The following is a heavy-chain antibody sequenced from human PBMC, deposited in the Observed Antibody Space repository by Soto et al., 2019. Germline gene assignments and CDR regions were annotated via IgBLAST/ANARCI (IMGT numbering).Heavy chain of an antibody. CDR1: GYSFTSYW. CDR3: ATRVHGDYRGKYYSAMDV. J-gene: IGHJ6*02. D-gene: IGHD2-21*01. CDR2: IYPGDSDT. V-gene: IGHV5-51*01. Sequence: PGESLKISCKGSGYSFTSYWIGWVRQMPGKGLEWMGIIYPGDSDTRYSPSFQGQVTISADKSISTAYLQWNSLKASDTAMYYYATRVHGDYRGKYYSAMDVWGQGTTVTVSS.